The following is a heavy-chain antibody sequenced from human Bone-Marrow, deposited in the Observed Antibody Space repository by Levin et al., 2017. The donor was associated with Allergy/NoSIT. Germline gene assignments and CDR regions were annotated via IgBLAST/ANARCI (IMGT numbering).Heavy chain of an antibody. CDR2: VNLNNGNT. J-gene: IGHJ6*02. CDR3: AREYFGDGMDV. V-gene: IGHV1-8*01. D-gene: IGHD3-16*01. Sequence: GESLKISCKASGFSFTTYDIHWVRQAPGQGLEWMGLVNLNNGNTAYAEKFQGRVTLAWSTSISTAYMELSSLTSDDTAVYYCAREYFGDGMDVWGQGTTVSVSS. CDR1: GFSFTTYD.